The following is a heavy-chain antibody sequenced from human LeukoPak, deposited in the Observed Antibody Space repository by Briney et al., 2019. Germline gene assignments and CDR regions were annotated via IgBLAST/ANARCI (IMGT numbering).Heavy chain of an antibody. Sequence: GGSLRLSCAASGFSFRSYGMHWVRQAPGKGLEWVAVISSDEINEYYADSVKGRFTISRDNSKNTLYLQMNSLRAEDTAVYYCAKDLITMVRGDYGMDVWGQGTTVTVSS. D-gene: IGHD3-10*01. CDR3: AKDLITMVRGDYGMDV. V-gene: IGHV3-30*18. J-gene: IGHJ6*02. CDR1: GFSFRSYG. CDR2: ISSDEINE.